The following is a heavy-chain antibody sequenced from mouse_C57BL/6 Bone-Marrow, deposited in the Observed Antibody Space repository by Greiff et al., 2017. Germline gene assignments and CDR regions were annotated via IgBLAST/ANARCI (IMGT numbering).Heavy chain of an antibody. Sequence: VQLQQSVAELVRPGASVKLSCTASGFNIKNTYMHWVKQRPEQGLEWIGRIDPATGNTKYAPQFQGKATITADTSSHTAYLQLSSLTSEDTAIYYCAMRRYICDDYDGFAYWGQGTLVTVSA. J-gene: IGHJ3*01. V-gene: IGHV14-3*01. CDR2: IDPATGNT. D-gene: IGHD2-4*01. CDR3: AMRRYICDDYDGFAY. CDR1: GFNIKNTY.